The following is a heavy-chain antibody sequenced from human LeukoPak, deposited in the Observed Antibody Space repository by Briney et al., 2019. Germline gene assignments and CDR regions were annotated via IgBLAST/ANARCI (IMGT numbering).Heavy chain of an antibody. J-gene: IGHJ4*02. CDR3: AKEVPQSGNYYASNDFDN. D-gene: IGHD3-22*01. CDR2: ISYDGSNK. V-gene: IGHV3-30*18. CDR1: GFTFSSYG. Sequence: GSLRLSCAASGFTFSSYGMHWVRQAPGKGLEWVAVISYDGSNKYYADSVKGRFTISRDNSKNTLYLQMNSLRAEDTAVYYCAKEVPQSGNYYASNDFDNWGQGTLVTVSS.